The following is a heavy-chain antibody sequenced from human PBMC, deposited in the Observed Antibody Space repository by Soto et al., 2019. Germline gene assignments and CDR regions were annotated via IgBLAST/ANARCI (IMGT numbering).Heavy chain of an antibody. CDR1: GGSISSSSFH. V-gene: IGHV4-39*01. J-gene: IGHJ5*02. CDR2: IYYSGST. CDR3: ARRERAAGTDWWFDP. Sequence: QLQLQESGPGLVKPSETLSLTCTVSGGSISSSSFHWGWIRQPPGKGLEWIGSIYYSGSTYYSPSLKSRVTISVVTFKYPFSLKLSSVTAADTAVYYCARRERAAGTDWWFDPWGQGTLVTVSS. D-gene: IGHD6-13*01.